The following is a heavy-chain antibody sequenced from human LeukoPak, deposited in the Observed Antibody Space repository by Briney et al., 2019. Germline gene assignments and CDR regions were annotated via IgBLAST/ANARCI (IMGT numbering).Heavy chain of an antibody. Sequence: WASVKVSCKASGGTFSRYVINWVRQAPGQGLEWMGGIIPIFGTANYAQKFQGRVTITADESTSTAYMGLSSLKSEDTAVYYCATATCSGGSCYSNWFDPWGQGTLVTVSS. D-gene: IGHD2-15*01. CDR1: GGTFSRYV. CDR3: ATATCSGGSCYSNWFDP. J-gene: IGHJ5*02. CDR2: IIPIFGTA. V-gene: IGHV1-69*13.